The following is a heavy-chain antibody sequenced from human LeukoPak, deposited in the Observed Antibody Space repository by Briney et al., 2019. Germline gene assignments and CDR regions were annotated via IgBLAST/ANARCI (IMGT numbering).Heavy chain of an antibody. CDR3: AKIAAAVPDQ. CDR1: GVSISNYW. Sequence: GGSLRLSCITSGVSISNYWMAWVRQAPGKGLEWVAQIKQDGSDKYYVDSVKGRFTISRDNTKNSLSLQMTSLRVEDTALYYCAKIAAAVPDQWGQGTLVTVSS. CDR2: IKQDGSDK. D-gene: IGHD6-13*01. J-gene: IGHJ5*02. V-gene: IGHV3-7*01.